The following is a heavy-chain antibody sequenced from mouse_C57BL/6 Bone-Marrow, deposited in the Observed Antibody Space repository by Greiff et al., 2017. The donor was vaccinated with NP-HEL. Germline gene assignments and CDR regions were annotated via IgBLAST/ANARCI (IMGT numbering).Heavy chain of an antibody. CDR3: AREGITTWGDFDY. CDR1: GYAFSSSW. CDR2: IYPGDGDT. V-gene: IGHV1-82*01. Sequence: QVQLKESGPELVKPGASVKISCKASGYAFSSSWMNWVKQRPGKGLEWIGRIYPGDGDTNYNGKFKGKATLTADKSSSTAYMQLSSLTSEDSAVYFCAREGITTWGDFDYWGQGTTLTVSS. D-gene: IGHD2-4*01. J-gene: IGHJ2*01.